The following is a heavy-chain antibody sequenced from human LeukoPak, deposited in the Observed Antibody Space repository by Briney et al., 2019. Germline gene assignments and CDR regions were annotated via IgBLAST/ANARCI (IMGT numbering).Heavy chain of an antibody. CDR1: GFTFSSYA. D-gene: IGHD3-3*01. V-gene: IGHV3-23*01. J-gene: IGHJ4*02. CDR2: ISGSGGST. CDR3: AKRGDYDFWSGYFAYLDY. Sequence: GGSLRLSCAASGFTFSSYALSWVRQAPGKGLEWVSAISGSGGSTYYADSVKGRFTISRDNSKNTLYLQMNSLRAEDTAVYYCAKRGDYDFWSGYFAYLDYWGQGTLVTVSS.